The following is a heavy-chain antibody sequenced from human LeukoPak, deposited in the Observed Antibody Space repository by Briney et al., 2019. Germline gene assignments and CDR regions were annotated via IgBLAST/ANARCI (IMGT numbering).Heavy chain of an antibody. V-gene: IGHV1-69*06. CDR3: ARGRRTVTTFDYYYYMDV. CDR1: GGTFSSYA. J-gene: IGHJ6*03. CDR2: IIPIFGTA. Sequence: GASVKVSCKASGGTFSSYAISWARQAPGQGLEWMGGIIPIFGTANYAQKFQGRVTITADKSTSTAYMELSSLRSEDTAVYYCARGRRTVTTFDYYYYMDVWGKGTTVTVSS. D-gene: IGHD4-11*01.